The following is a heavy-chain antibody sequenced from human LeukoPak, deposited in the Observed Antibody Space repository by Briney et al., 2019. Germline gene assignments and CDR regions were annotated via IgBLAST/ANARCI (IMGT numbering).Heavy chain of an antibody. V-gene: IGHV1-3*01. D-gene: IGHD6-13*01. CDR1: GYTFTSYA. Sequence: GASVKVSCKASGYTFTSYAMHWVRQAPGQRLEWMGWINAGNGNTKYSQKFQGRVTITRDTSASTAYMELSSLRSEDTAVYYCARELYSSSWSPYNWFDPWGQGTLVTVSS. J-gene: IGHJ5*02. CDR2: INAGNGNT. CDR3: ARELYSSSWSPYNWFDP.